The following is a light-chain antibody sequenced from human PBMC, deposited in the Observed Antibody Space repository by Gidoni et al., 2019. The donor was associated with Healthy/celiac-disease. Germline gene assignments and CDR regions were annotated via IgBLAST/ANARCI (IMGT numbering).Light chain of an antibody. J-gene: IGKJ1*01. CDR3: QQYHSSPPGT. Sequence: EIVLTQSPGTLSLSPGERATLPCRPSQSVSSSYLAWYQQKPGQAPRLLIYGASSRATGIPDRFSGSGSGTDFTLTISRLEPEDFAVYYCQQYHSSPPGTFGQGTKVEIK. CDR2: GAS. CDR1: QSVSSSY. V-gene: IGKV3-20*01.